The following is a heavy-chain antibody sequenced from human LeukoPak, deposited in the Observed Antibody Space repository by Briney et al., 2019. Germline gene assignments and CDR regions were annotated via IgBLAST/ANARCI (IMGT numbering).Heavy chain of an antibody. J-gene: IGHJ4*02. Sequence: SETLSLTCTVSGGSISSYYWSWIRQPPGKGLERIGYIYYSGSTNYNPSLKSRVTISVDTSKNQFSLKLSSVTVADTAVYYCARVGPYSSSWYGDWGQGTLVTVSS. V-gene: IGHV4-59*01. D-gene: IGHD6-13*01. CDR1: GGSISSYY. CDR3: ARVGPYSSSWYGD. CDR2: IYYSGST.